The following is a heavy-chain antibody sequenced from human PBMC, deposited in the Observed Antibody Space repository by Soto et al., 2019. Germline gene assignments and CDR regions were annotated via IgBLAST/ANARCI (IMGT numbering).Heavy chain of an antibody. D-gene: IGHD2-15*01. CDR1: GDPISTVDYF. Sequence: KPSETLSLTCSVSGDPISTVDYFWAWIRQPPGQALEYIGYIYKSTTTYYNPSFESRVAISLDTSKSQFSLTVTSVTAADTAVYFCARGRYCLTGRCFPNWFDSWGQGTLVTVSS. CDR2: IYKSTTT. J-gene: IGHJ5*01. CDR3: ARGRYCLTGRCFPNWFDS. V-gene: IGHV4-30-4*01.